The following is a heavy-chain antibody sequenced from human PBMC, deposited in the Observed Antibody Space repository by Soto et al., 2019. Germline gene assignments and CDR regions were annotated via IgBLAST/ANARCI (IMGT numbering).Heavy chain of an antibody. D-gene: IGHD2-15*01. V-gene: IGHV1-69*12. Sequence: QVQLVQSGAEVKKPGSSVKVSCKASGGTFSSYAISWVRQAPGQGLEWMGGIIPIFGTANYAQKFQGRVTITADESTSTAYMELSSLRSEDTAVYYCARGLEAPHSRYCSGGSCYDEGSYWGQGTLVTVSS. CDR1: GGTFSSYA. CDR2: IIPIFGTA. CDR3: ARGLEAPHSRYCSGGSCYDEGSY. J-gene: IGHJ4*02.